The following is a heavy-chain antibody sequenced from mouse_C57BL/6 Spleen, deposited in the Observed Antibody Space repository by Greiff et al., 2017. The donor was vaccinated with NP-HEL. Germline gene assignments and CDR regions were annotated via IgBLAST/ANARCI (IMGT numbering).Heavy chain of an antibody. V-gene: IGHV1-55*01. Sequence: QVQLQQPGAELVKPGASVKMSCKASGYTFTSYWITWVKQRPGQGLEWIGDIYPGSGSTNYNEKFKSKATLTVDKSSSTAYMQISSLTYDDTAIYYCARNSYYYGSSYDAMDYWGQGTSVTVSS. CDR3: ARNSYYYGSSYDAMDY. CDR2: IYPGSGST. D-gene: IGHD1-1*01. J-gene: IGHJ4*01. CDR1: GYTFTSYW.